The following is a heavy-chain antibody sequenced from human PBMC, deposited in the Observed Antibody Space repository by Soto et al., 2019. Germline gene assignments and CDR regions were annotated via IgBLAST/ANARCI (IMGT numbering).Heavy chain of an antibody. D-gene: IGHD4-17*01. Sequence: SETLSLTCTVSGGSISSGDYYWSWIRQPPGKGLEWIGYIYYSGSTYYNPSLKSRVTISVDTSKNQFSLKLSSVTAADTAVYYCARAPFSFSGPYPSVGTYGDYGYFDYWGQGTLVTVSS. CDR1: GGSISSGDYY. V-gene: IGHV4-30-4*01. J-gene: IGHJ4*02. CDR3: ARAPFSFSGPYPSVGTYGDYGYFDY. CDR2: IYYSGST.